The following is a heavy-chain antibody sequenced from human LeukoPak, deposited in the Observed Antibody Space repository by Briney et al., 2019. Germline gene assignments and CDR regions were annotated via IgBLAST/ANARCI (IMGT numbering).Heavy chain of an antibody. V-gene: IGHV3-30*18. Sequence: PGRSLRLSCAASGFTFSSYGIHWVRQAPGKGLEWVAVTSYDGTRKYYADSMKGRFTISRDNSKNTLYLQMHSLRAEDTAVYYCAKGHGSSWSFFDYWGQGTLVTVSS. CDR2: TSYDGTRK. CDR1: GFTFSSYG. CDR3: AKGHGSSWSFFDY. D-gene: IGHD6-13*01. J-gene: IGHJ4*02.